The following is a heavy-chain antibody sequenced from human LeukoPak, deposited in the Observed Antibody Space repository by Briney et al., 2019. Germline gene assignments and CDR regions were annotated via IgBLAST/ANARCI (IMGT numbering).Heavy chain of an antibody. CDR2: IKQDGSEK. J-gene: IGHJ6*03. V-gene: IGHV3-7*01. Sequence: GGSLRLSCAASGFTFSSYWMSWVRQAPGKGLEWVANIKQDGSEKYYVDSVKGRFTISRDNAKNSLYLQMNSLRAEDTAVYYCARGRRYYADGVGYYYYMDVWGKGTTVTVSS. CDR1: GFTFSSYW. D-gene: IGHD1-26*01. CDR3: ARGRRYYADGVGYYYYMDV.